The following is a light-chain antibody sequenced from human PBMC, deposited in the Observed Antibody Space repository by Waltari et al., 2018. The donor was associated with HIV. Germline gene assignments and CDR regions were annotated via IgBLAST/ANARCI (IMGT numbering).Light chain of an antibody. CDR3: QQYDNLPRRYT. J-gene: IGKJ3*01. CDR1: QDISNY. CDR2: DAS. V-gene: IGKV1-33*01. Sequence: DIQMTQSPSSLSASVGDRVTITCQASQDISNYLNWYQQKQGKAPKLLIYDASNLETGVPSTFSGSGSGTDFTLTISSLQPEDIATYYCQQYDNLPRRYTFGPGTRVEIK.